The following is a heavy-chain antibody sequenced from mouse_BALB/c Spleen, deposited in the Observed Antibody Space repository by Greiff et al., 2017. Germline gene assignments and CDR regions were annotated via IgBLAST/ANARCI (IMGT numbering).Heavy chain of an antibody. J-gene: IGHJ4*01. D-gene: IGHD2-3*01. CDR3: ARHEDRGYYEGAMDY. Sequence: VQLQQSGAGLVKPGASVKLSCKASGYTFTEYIIHWEKQRSGQGLEWIGWFYPGSGSIKYNEKFKDKATLTADKSSSTVYMELSRLTSEDSAVYFCARHEDRGYYEGAMDYWGQGTSVTVSS. CDR2: FYPGSGSI. V-gene: IGHV1-62-2*01. CDR1: GYTFTEYI.